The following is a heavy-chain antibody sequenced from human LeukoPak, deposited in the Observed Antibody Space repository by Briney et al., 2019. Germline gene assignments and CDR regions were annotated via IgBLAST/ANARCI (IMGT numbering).Heavy chain of an antibody. V-gene: IGHV3-7*01. CDR2: IKQDGSEK. J-gene: IGHJ5*02. CDR1: GFTFSSYW. D-gene: IGHD6-13*01. Sequence: PGGSLRLSCAASGFTFSSYWMSWVRQAPGKGLEWVANIKQDGSEKYYVDSVKGRFTISGDNAKNSLYLQMNSLRAEDTAVYYCARDLRGSSWYEFDWFDPWGQGTLVTVSS. CDR3: ARDLRGSSWYEFDWFDP.